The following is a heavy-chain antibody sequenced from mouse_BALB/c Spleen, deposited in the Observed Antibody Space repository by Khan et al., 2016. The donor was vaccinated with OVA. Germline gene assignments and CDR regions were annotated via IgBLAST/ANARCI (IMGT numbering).Heavy chain of an antibody. V-gene: IGHV1-26*01. CDR2: VNPNNGDT. CDR1: GYSFTVYY. J-gene: IGHJ3*01. D-gene: IGHD2-14*01. Sequence: IQLVQSGPDLVKPGASVKISYKASGYSFTVYYMIWVKQSHGKSPEWIGRVNPNNGDTTYNQKFKDKAILTVDKSSTTAYMELRSLTSEDSAVFYCARWYEFFAHWGQGTLVTVSA. CDR3: ARWYEFFAH.